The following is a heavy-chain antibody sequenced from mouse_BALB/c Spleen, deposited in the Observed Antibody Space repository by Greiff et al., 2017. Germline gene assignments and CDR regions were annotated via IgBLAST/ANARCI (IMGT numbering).Heavy chain of an antibody. Sequence: EVQLQESGPELVKPGASVKISCKASGYTFTDYNMHWVKQSHGKSLEWIGYIYPYNGGTGYNQKFKSKATLTVDNSSSTAYMELRSLTSEDSAVYYCARDGNYLYYFDYWGQGTTLTVSS. J-gene: IGHJ2*01. CDR3: ARDGNYLYYFDY. CDR2: IYPYNGGT. CDR1: GYTFTDYN. D-gene: IGHD2-1*01. V-gene: IGHV1S29*02.